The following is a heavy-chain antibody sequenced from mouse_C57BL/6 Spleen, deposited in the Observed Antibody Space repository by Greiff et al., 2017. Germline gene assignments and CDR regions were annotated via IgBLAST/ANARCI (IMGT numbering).Heavy chain of an antibody. V-gene: IGHV1-64*01. D-gene: IGHD1-1*01. Sequence: QVQLQQPGAELVKPGASVKLSCKASGYTFTSYWMHWVKQRPGQGLEWIGMIHPNSGSTNYNEKFKSKATLTVDKSSSTAYMQRSSLTSEDSAVYYCARWPPTVVATDYWGQGTTLTVSS. J-gene: IGHJ2*01. CDR1: GYTFTSYW. CDR2: IHPNSGST. CDR3: ARWPPTVVATDY.